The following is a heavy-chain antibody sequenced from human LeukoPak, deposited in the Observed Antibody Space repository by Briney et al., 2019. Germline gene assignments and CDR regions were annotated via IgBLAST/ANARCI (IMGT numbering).Heavy chain of an antibody. CDR3: ARGCSGYDTYCFDY. Sequence: SETLSLTCAVYGGSFSGYYWSWIRQSPGKGLEWIGEINHSGSTNYNPSLKSRVTISVDTSKNQFSLKLSSVTAADTAVYYCARGCSGYDTYCFDYWGQGTLVTVSS. J-gene: IGHJ4*02. CDR1: GGSFSGYY. V-gene: IGHV4-34*01. CDR2: INHSGST. D-gene: IGHD5-12*01.